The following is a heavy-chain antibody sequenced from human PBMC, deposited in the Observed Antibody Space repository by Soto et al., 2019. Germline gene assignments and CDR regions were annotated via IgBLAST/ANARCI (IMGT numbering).Heavy chain of an antibody. CDR3: ARANEGHIVATIKGTPTLGRTYCGGDCYTDY. CDR1: GYTFTSYG. V-gene: IGHV1-18*01. J-gene: IGHJ4*01. D-gene: IGHD2-21*02. Sequence: GASVKVSCKASGYTFTSYGISWVRQAPGQGLEWMGWISAYDGNTNYAQKLQGRVTITTDTSTSTAYMELRSLRSDATAVYDCARANEGHIVATIKGTPTLGRTYCGGDCYTDYWG. CDR2: ISAYDGNT.